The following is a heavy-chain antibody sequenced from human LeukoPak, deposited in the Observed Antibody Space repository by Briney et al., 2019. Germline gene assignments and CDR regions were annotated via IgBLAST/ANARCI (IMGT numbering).Heavy chain of an antibody. D-gene: IGHD6-19*01. V-gene: IGHV3-23*01. Sequence: GGSLRLSCAASGFTFSSYAMSWVRQAPGKGLEWVSAISGSGGSTYYADSVKGRFTISRDDSKNTLYLQMNSLRAEDTAVYYCAKTKRWYSSGWGAFDIWGQGTMVTVSS. CDR2: ISGSGGST. J-gene: IGHJ3*02. CDR3: AKTKRWYSSGWGAFDI. CDR1: GFTFSSYA.